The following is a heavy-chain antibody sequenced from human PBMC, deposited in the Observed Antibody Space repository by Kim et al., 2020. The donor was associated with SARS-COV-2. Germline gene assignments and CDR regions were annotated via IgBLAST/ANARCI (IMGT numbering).Heavy chain of an antibody. CDR3: SKDRVASSSSSFGMDV. D-gene: IGHD6-13*01. Sequence: DSGKGRFTISRDNSRNTLYVEMNSLRAEDTAVYYCSKDRVASSSSSFGMDVWGQGTTVTVSS. V-gene: IGHV3-23*01. J-gene: IGHJ6*02.